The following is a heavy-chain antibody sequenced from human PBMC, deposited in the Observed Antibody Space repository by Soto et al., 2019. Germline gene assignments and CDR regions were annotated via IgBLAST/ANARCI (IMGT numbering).Heavy chain of an antibody. CDR3: AREWQLLPYYVINV. CDR2: VSNTGKT. V-gene: IGHV4-61*01. J-gene: IGHJ6*02. D-gene: IGHD1-1*01. CDR1: GDSVTSSSYF. Sequence: LSLTCNVSGDSVTSSSYFWSWLRQPPGKGLEWIGYVSNTGKTKYNPSLKSRVTMSVDTSKNQFSLKLTSVTAADTAVYFCAREWQLLPYYVINVWGQGTTVTVSS.